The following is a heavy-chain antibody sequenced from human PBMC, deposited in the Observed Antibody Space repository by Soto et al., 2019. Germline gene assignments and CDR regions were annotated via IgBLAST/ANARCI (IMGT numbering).Heavy chain of an antibody. D-gene: IGHD4-17*01. V-gene: IGHV3-23*01. CDR1: GFTFSSFF. CDR2: IGANGGGT. Sequence: EVLLLEPGGGLVQPGGSLRLSCAASGFTFSSFFMSWVRQAPGKGLDWVSGIGANGGGTYYADSVKGRFIISRDNSKNTLYLQMNSLRAEDTDVYYCARDPNGDYLGAFDFWGQKTMVTVSS. CDR3: ARDPNGDYLGAFDF. J-gene: IGHJ3*01.